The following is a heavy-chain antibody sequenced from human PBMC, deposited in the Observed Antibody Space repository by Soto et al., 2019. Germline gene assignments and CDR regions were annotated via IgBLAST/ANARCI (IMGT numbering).Heavy chain of an antibody. CDR1: GYTFTGYY. Sequence: ASLQVSCKASGYTFTGYYIHWVRQAPGQGLEWMGWINPNSGGTNYAQKFQGWVTMTRDTSISTAYMELSRLRSDDTAVYYCARVDRNSDAFDIWGQGTMVTVSS. D-gene: IGHD1-7*01. CDR2: INPNSGGT. CDR3: ARVDRNSDAFDI. J-gene: IGHJ3*02. V-gene: IGHV1-2*04.